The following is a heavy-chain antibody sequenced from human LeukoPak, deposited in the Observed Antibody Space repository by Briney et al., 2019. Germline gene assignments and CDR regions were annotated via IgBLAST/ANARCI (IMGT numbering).Heavy chain of an antibody. J-gene: IGHJ3*02. CDR1: GFNFSTYN. Sequence: PGGSLRLSCAASGFNFSTYNVNWVRQAPGKGLDWVSYISSSSRTRYYADSVKGRFTISRDNAKDSLYLQMNSLRAEDTAVYYCARGERLGPDIWGQGTMVTVSS. D-gene: IGHD3-16*01. CDR3: ARGERLGPDI. CDR2: ISSSSRTR. V-gene: IGHV3-48*04.